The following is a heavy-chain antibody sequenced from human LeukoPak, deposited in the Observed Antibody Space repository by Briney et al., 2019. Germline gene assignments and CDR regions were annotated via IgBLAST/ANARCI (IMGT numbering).Heavy chain of an antibody. J-gene: IGHJ6*02. Sequence: SETLSLTCTVSGGSISSYYWSWIRQPPGKGLEWIGYIYYSGSTNYNPSLKSRVTISVDTSKNQFSLKLSSVTAADTAVYYCARGVENSYSSSWEYYYYGMDVWGQGTTVTVSS. CDR1: GGSISSYY. CDR2: IYYSGST. D-gene: IGHD6-13*01. V-gene: IGHV4-59*01. CDR3: ARGVENSYSSSWEYYYYGMDV.